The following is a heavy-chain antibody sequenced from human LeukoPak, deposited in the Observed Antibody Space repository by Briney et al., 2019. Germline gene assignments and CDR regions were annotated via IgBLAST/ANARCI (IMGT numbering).Heavy chain of an antibody. D-gene: IGHD3-10*01. J-gene: IGHJ4*02. V-gene: IGHV1-8*01. CDR3: ARGGVQYGSGRFDY. CDR1: GYTFTSYD. Sequence: ASVKVSCKASGYTFTSYDINWVRQATGQGLEWMGWINPNSGNTGYAQKFQGRVTMTRNTSISTAYMELSSLRSEDTAVYYCARGGVQYGSGRFDYWGQGTLVTVSS. CDR2: INPNSGNT.